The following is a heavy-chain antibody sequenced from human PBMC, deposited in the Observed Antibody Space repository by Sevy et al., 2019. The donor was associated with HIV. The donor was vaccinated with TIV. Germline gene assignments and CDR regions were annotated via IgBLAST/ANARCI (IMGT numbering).Heavy chain of an antibody. D-gene: IGHD3-22*01. CDR1: GYSFTSYW. V-gene: IGHV5-51*01. CDR3: ASSRYSSGYPYYFDY. Sequence: GESLKISCKGSGYSFTSYWIGWVRQMPGKGLEWMGIIYPGDSDTRYSPSFQGQVTISADKSISTAYLQWNSLKVSDTAMYYCASSRYSSGYPYYFDYWGQGTLVTVSS. CDR2: IYPGDSDT. J-gene: IGHJ4*02.